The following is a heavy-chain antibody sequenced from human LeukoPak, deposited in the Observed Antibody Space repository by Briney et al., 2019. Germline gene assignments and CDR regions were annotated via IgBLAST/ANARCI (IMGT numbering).Heavy chain of an antibody. J-gene: IGHJ4*02. CDR1: GYTFTSYA. V-gene: IGHV1-3*01. CDR3: ARGDIVVVPAASPYDY. Sequence: GASVKVSCKASGYTFTSYAMHWVRQAPGQRLEWMGWINAGSGNTKYSQKFQGRVTITRDTSASTAYMELSSLRSEDTAVYYCARGDIVVVPAASPYDYWGQGTLVTVSS. D-gene: IGHD2-2*01. CDR2: INAGSGNT.